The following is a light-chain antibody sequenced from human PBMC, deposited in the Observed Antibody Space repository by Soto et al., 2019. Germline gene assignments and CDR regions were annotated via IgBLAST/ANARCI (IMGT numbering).Light chain of an antibody. Sequence: QSVLTQPPSVSGAPGQRVTISCTGNTSNIGAGYDVHWYQQVPGTAPKLLIYGSTNRPSGVPDRISGSKSGTSASLAITGLQADDEGDFYCQSYDRRLSVRVFGTGTKVTVL. CDR2: GST. J-gene: IGLJ1*01. CDR1: TSNIGAGYD. CDR3: QSYDRRLSVRV. V-gene: IGLV1-40*01.